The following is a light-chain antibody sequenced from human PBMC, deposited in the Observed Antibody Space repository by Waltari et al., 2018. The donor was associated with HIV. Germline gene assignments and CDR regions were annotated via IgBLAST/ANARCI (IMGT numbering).Light chain of an antibody. CDR3: QVWESSTDDHQVV. CDR1: NIGSKR. CDR2: DDR. Sequence: SYVLTQQPSVSVAPGQTARMTCGGNNIGSKRLHWYQQKPGQAPVLVVYDDRYRPSVIPERFFGSNFGNTATLTIPRVEAGDEADYYCQVWESSTDDHQVVFGGGTKLTVL. J-gene: IGLJ2*01. V-gene: IGLV3-21*02.